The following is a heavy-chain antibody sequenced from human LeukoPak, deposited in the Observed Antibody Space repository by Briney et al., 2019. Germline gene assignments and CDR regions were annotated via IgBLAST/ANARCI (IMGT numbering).Heavy chain of an antibody. Sequence: GGSLRLSCAASGFDFSTYSMHWVRRAPGRGLEWLSYIDSSSSTIYYADSVKGRFTISRDNAKNSLYLQMNSLRAEDTAVFYCARGGARSSSYYYYGMDVWGLGTTVTVSS. J-gene: IGHJ6*02. V-gene: IGHV3-48*01. CDR3: ARGGARSSSYYYYGMDV. D-gene: IGHD6-13*01. CDR2: IDSSSSTI. CDR1: GFDFSTYS.